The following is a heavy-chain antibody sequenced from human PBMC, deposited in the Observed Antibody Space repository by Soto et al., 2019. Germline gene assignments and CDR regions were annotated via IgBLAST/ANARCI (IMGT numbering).Heavy chain of an antibody. CDR1: GYTFTSYA. CDR2: INAGNGNT. Sequence: QVQLVQSGAEEKKPGASVKVSCKASGYTFTSYAMHWVRQAPGQRLEWMGWINAGNGNTKYSQKFQGRVTITRDTASRTAYMELSILRSEDTAVYYCAMSIVVVTALDYWGQGTLVTVSS. D-gene: IGHD2-21*02. J-gene: IGHJ4*02. CDR3: AMSIVVVTALDY. V-gene: IGHV1-3*05.